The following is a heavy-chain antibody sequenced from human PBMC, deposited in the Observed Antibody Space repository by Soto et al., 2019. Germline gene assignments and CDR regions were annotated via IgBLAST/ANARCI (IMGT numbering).Heavy chain of an antibody. Sequence: GSLRLSCAASGFTFSTYSLNWVRQAPGKGLEWISYISSSSRTIYYADSVKGRFTISRDNAKNSLYLQMGSLRDEDTAVYYCARQNWDFYSSYFDSWGQGTPVTVSS. D-gene: IGHD3-3*01. CDR3: ARQNWDFYSSYFDS. J-gene: IGHJ4*02. CDR2: ISSSSRTI. CDR1: GFTFSTYS. V-gene: IGHV3-48*02.